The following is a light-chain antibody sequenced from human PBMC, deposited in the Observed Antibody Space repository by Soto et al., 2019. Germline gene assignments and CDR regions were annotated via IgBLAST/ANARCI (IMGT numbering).Light chain of an antibody. J-gene: IGKJ4*01. Sequence: MTQSPLSLPVTPGEPASISCRSSQSLLHSNGYNYLDWYQQKPGKAPERLIYAASSLQSGVPSRFSGSGSGTEFTLTISSLQPEDFATYFCLQHNSFPLTFGGGTKVDVK. CDR3: LQHNSFPLT. CDR1: QSLLHSNGYNY. V-gene: IGKV1-17*01. CDR2: AAS.